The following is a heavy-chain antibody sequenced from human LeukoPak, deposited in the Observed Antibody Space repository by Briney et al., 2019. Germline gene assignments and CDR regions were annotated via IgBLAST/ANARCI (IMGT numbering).Heavy chain of an antibody. CDR2: ISGSGGST. J-gene: IGHJ4*02. CDR3: AKRGVVIRVILVGFHKEANYFDS. V-gene: IGHV3-23*01. Sequence: GGSLRLSCAVSGVTLSNYGMSWVRQAPGKGLEWVAGISGSGGSTNYADSVKGGFTISRDSPKNTLYLQMNSLRAEDTAVYFCAKRGVVIRVILVGFHKEANYFDSWGQGALVTVSS. CDR1: GVTLSNYG. D-gene: IGHD3-22*01.